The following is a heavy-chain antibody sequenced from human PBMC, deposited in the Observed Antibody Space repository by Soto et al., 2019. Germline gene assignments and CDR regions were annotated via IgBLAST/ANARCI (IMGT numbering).Heavy chain of an antibody. CDR2: VIPNLGVT. D-gene: IGHD2-15*01. CDR1: GGTLSSYT. J-gene: IGHJ4*02. Sequence: QVQLVQSGAEVKKPGSSVKVSCKASGGTLSSYTFSWVRQAPGQGLEWMGRVIPNLGVTNYAKKFQGRFTIVVDNATITAYMELNSLRYEDTAEYYCARDKGYCSDTSCPAFDYWGQGTLVTVSS. V-gene: IGHV1-69*08. CDR3: ARDKGYCSDTSCPAFDY.